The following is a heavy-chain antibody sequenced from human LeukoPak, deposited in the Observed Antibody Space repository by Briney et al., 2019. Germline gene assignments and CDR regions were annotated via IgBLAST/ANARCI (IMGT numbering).Heavy chain of an antibody. V-gene: IGHV4-4*07. J-gene: IGHJ4*02. CDR2: IYTGGST. D-gene: IGHD3-9*01. CDR3: ARSYYDILTGYYNPYYFDY. Sequence: SETLSLTCTVSGGSISSYYWSWIRQPAGKGLEWIGRIYTGGSTNYNPSLKSRVTMSVDTSKNQFSLKLSSVTAADTAVYYCARSYYDILTGYYNPYYFDYWGQGTLVTVSS. CDR1: GGSISSYY.